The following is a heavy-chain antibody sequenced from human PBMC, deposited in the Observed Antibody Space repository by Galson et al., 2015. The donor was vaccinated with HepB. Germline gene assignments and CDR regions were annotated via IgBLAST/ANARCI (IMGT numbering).Heavy chain of an antibody. CDR1: GYTFTSYG. J-gene: IGHJ4*02. CDR2: ISAYNGNT. V-gene: IGHV1-18*01. D-gene: IGHD3-22*01. Sequence: SVKVSCKASGYTFTSYGISWVRQAPGQGLEWMGWISAYNGNTNYAQKLKGRVTITRDTSTSTAYMELRSLRSDDTAVYYCARFFDSSGYGGFGYWGQGTLVTVSS. CDR3: ARFFDSSGYGGFGY.